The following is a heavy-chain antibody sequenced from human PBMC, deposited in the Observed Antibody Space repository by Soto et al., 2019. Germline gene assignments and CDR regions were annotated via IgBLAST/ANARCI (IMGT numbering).Heavy chain of an antibody. CDR3: GRAGHNGYNPCYIET. J-gene: IGHJ5*02. D-gene: IGHD5-12*01. V-gene: IGHV3-21*05. CDR1: GFSISNFG. CDR2: ISRSHSDI. Sequence: GGSLRLSCSASGFSISNFGMFWVRQAPGRGLEWISFISRSHSDIYYADSVKGRFIISRDNAKNSMFLQMNSVRDEDTAVYYCGRAGHNGYNPCYIETWGQGVPVT.